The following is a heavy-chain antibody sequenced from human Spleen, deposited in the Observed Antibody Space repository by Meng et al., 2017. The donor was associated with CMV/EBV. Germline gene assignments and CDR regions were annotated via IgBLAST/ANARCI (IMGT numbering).Heavy chain of an antibody. D-gene: IGHD4-11*01. CDR3: AKPLSTVTTDGNMDV. J-gene: IGHJ6*02. V-gene: IGHV3-30*04. CDR1: GFTFSSYA. Sequence: LSLTXXXSGFTFSSYAMHWVRQAPGKGLEWVAVISYDGSNKXYXDSXXGRFXXSRDNSKNTLYLQMHSLRAEDTAVYYCAKPLSTVTTDGNMDVWGQGTTVTVSS. CDR2: ISYDGSNK.